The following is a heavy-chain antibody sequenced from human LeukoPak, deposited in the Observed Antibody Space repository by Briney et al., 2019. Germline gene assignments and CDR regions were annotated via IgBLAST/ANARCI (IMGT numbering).Heavy chain of an antibody. CDR3: ARVAEAAAFDS. CDR2: ISRNSRYI. D-gene: IGHD6-13*01. V-gene: IGHV3-21*06. CDR1: GFTFSTYS. J-gene: IGHJ4*02. Sequence: GGSLRLSCAASGFTFSTYSMNWVRQAPGKGLEWVSSISRNSRYIYYADSMRGRFTISRDNAKNSLYLQMNSPKPEDTAVYYCARVAEAAAFDSWGQGTLVTVSS.